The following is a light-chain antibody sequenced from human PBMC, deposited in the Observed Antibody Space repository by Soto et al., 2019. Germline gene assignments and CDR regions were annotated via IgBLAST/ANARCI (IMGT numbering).Light chain of an antibody. CDR1: QSIGSG. Sequence: DIQMTQSPSTVSAFVGDTVTITCRASQSIGSGLAWYQQKPGKGPNLLIYKASSLERGVSSRFSGGGSGTEFTLTISSLQTDDFATYYCQQYNSYFRTFGQGTKVEIK. CDR3: QQYNSYFRT. J-gene: IGKJ1*01. CDR2: KAS. V-gene: IGKV1-5*03.